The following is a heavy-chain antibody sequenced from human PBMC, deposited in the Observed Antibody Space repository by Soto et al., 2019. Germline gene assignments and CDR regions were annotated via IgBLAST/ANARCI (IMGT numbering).Heavy chain of an antibody. CDR2: IKSKTDGGTT. CDR1: GFTFSNAL. Sequence: PGGSLRLSCAASGFTFSNALMNWVRQAPGKRLEWVGRIKSKTDGGTTDYAAPVKGRFTISRDDSKNTLYLQMNSLKTEDTAVYYCTTAEDVPAAIGVYGMDVWGQGTTVTVSS. J-gene: IGHJ6*02. CDR3: TTAEDVPAAIGVYGMDV. D-gene: IGHD2-2*01. V-gene: IGHV3-15*07.